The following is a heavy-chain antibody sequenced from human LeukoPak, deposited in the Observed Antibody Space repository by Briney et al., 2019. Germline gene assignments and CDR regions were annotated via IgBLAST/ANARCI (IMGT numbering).Heavy chain of an antibody. D-gene: IGHD3-9*01. CDR2: IYYSGST. J-gene: IGHJ6*03. CDR3: ARNKGYYDILTGPAYYYYMDV. Sequence: SQTLSLTCTVSGGSISSGDYYWSWIRQPPGKGLEWIGYIYYSGSTYYNPSLKSRVTISVDTSKNQFSLKLSSVTAADTAVYYCARNKGYYDILTGPAYYYYMDVWGKGTTVTVSS. CDR1: GGSISSGDYY. V-gene: IGHV4-30-4*01.